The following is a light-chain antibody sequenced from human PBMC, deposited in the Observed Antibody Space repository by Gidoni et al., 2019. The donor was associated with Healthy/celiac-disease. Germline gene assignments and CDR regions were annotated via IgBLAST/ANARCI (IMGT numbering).Light chain of an antibody. CDR1: QSVSSY. J-gene: IGKJ1*01. CDR2: DAS. Sequence: EIVLPQSPATLSLSPGERATLSCRASQSVSSYLAWYQQKPGQAPRLLIYDASNRATGIPARFSGSGSGTDFTLTISSLEPEDVAVYYCQQRSNWPRTFGQGTKVEIK. CDR3: QQRSNWPRT. V-gene: IGKV3-11*01.